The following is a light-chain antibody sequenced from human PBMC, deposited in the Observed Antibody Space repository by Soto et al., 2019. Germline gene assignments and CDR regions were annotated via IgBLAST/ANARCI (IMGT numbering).Light chain of an antibody. CDR3: QQYNSYST. V-gene: IGKV1-5*03. J-gene: IGKJ1*01. Sequence: DIQMTQSPYTLSASVGDRVTITCRASQSVSNWLAWYQQKPGKAPKLLIYKASTLETGVPSRFSGSGSGTEFTLTISSLQPDDFATYYCQQYNSYSTFGQGTKVEVK. CDR1: QSVSNW. CDR2: KAS.